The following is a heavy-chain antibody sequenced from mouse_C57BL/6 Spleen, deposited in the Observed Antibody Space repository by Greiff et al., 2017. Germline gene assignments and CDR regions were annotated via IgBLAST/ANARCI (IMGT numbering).Heavy chain of an antibody. Sequence: QVQLQQSGAELVRPGASVTLSCKASGYTFTDYEMHWVKQTPVHGLEWIGAIDPETGGTAYNQKFKGKAILTADKSSSTAYMELRSLTSEDSAVYYCTRDGYHGYFDVWGTGTTVTVSS. J-gene: IGHJ1*03. D-gene: IGHD2-3*01. CDR3: TRDGYHGYFDV. V-gene: IGHV1-15*01. CDR2: IDPETGGT. CDR1: GYTFTDYE.